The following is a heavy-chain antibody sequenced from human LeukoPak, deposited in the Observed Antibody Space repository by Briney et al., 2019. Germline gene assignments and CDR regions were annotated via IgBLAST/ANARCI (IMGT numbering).Heavy chain of an antibody. CDR3: ARVTAYDGSGYYKYYFDY. V-gene: IGHV4-39*01. Sequence: PSETLSLTCTVSGGSISSSSYYWGWIRQPPGKGLEWMGSIYYSGSTYYNPSLKSRVTISVDTSKNQFSLKLSSVTAADTAVYYCARVTAYDGSGYYKYYFDYWGQGTLVTVSS. CDR2: IYYSGST. J-gene: IGHJ4*02. CDR1: GGSISSSSYY. D-gene: IGHD3-22*01.